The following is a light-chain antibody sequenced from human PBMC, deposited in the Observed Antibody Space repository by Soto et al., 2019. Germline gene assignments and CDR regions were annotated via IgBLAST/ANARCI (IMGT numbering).Light chain of an antibody. J-gene: IGKJ1*01. CDR1: ENVRTF. Sequence: EVVLTQSPATLSLSPGERATLSCRASENVRTFVDWYQQKPGQAPRLLIYGASNRATGIPAMFSGSGSGTDFTLTIRDLEPEDFAVYYCQQHSHWPPWTFGQGTRVEIQ. V-gene: IGKV3-11*01. CDR2: GAS. CDR3: QQHSHWPPWT.